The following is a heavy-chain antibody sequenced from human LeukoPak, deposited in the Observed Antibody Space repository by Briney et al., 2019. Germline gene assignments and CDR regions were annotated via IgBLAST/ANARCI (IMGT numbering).Heavy chain of an antibody. CDR1: GYSFTSYW. D-gene: IGHD3-10*01. J-gene: IGHJ3*02. V-gene: IGHV5-51*01. CDR3: ATSYYYGSGSYYLDAFDI. Sequence: GESLKISCKGSGYSFTSYWIGWVRQMPGKGLEWMGIIYPGDSDTRYSPSFQGQVTISADKSISTAYLQWSSLKASDTAMYYCATSYYYGSGSYYLDAFDIWGQGTMVTVSS. CDR2: IYPGDSDT.